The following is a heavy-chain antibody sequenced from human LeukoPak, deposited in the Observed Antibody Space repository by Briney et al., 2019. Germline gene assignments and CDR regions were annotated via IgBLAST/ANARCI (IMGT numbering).Heavy chain of an antibody. CDR2: ILHNGDST. Sequence: GGSLRLSCAASGFTCSTYVMSWVRQAPGKGLEWLSLILHNGDSTYYADSVKGRFTISRDNSKNTLYLQMSSLRAEDTAVYYCARLSSFAFDIWGQGTMVTVSS. D-gene: IGHD3-16*02. CDR3: ARLSSFAFDI. J-gene: IGHJ3*02. V-gene: IGHV3-23*01. CDR1: GFTCSTYV.